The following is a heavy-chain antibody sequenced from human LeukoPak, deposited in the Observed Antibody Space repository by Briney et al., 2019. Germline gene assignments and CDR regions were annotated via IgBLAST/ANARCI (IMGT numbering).Heavy chain of an antibody. CDR3: ARGHTIFGAVNDAFDI. CDR1: GFTYSSYW. D-gene: IGHD3-3*01. CDR2: INSDGSSA. V-gene: IGHV3-74*01. Sequence: RGSLRLSCAASGFTYSSYWMRWVRQAPGKGLVWVGHINSDGSSATYADSVKGRFTISRDNAKNTLYLQMNSLRAEDTAVYYCARGHTIFGAVNDAFDIWGQGTTVTVSS. J-gene: IGHJ3*02.